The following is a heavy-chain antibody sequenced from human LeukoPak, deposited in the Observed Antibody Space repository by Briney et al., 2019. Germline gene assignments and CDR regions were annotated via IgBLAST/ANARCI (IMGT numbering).Heavy chain of an antibody. CDR2: INHSGST. CDR3: ARLRLDSSGYPNWFDP. CDR1: GGSFSGYY. D-gene: IGHD3-22*01. Sequence: SETLSLTCAVYGGSFSGYYWSWLRQPPGKGLEWIGEINHSGSTNYNPSLKSRVTISVDTSKNQFSLKLSSVTAADTAVYYCARLRLDSSGYPNWFDPWGQGTLVTVSS. V-gene: IGHV4-34*01. J-gene: IGHJ5*02.